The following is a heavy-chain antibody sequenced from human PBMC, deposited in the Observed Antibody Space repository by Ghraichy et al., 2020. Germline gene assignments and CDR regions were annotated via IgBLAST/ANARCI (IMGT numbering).Heavy chain of an antibody. CDR2: ISTSGNT. CDR3: AKSKGDYSVLDN. J-gene: IGHJ4*02. CDR1: GGSISSGSYL. Sequence: SETLSLTCTVSGGSISSGSYLWSWIRQPAGKGLEWIGRISTSGNTFYNPSLKSRVTISVDTSKNQFSLGLTSVTAADTAIYYCAKSKGDYSVLDNWGQGALVTVSS. V-gene: IGHV4-61*02. D-gene: IGHD4-17*01.